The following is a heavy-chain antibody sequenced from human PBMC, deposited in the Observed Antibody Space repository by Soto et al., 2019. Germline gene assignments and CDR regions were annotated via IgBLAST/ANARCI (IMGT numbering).Heavy chain of an antibody. CDR1: GFTFSSYA. J-gene: IGHJ4*02. V-gene: IGHV3-23*01. CDR3: AKDGAPSHIGGSSWSKFFDY. CDR2: ISGSGGST. D-gene: IGHD6-13*01. Sequence: GGSLRLSCAASGFTFSSYAMSWVRQAPGKGLEWVSAISGSGGSTYYADSVKGRFTISRDNSKNTLYLQMNSLRAEDTAVYYCAKDGAPSHIGGSSWSKFFDYWGQGTLVTVSS.